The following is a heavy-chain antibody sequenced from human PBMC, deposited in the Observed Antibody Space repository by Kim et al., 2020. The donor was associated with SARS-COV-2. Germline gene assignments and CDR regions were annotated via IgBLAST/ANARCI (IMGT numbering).Heavy chain of an antibody. J-gene: IGHJ4*02. D-gene: IGHD5-12*01. CDR1: GFTFSSYA. CDR3: AKSQYSGYDPVVEGFDY. Sequence: GGSLRLSCAASGFTFSSYAMSWVRQAPGKGLEWVSAISGSGGSTYYADSVKGRFTISRDNSKNTLYLQMNSLRAEDTAVYYCAKSQYSGYDPVVEGFDYWGQGTLVTVSS. V-gene: IGHV3-23*01. CDR2: ISGSGGST.